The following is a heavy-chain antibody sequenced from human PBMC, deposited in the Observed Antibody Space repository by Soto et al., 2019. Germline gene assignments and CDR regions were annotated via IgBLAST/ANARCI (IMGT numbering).Heavy chain of an antibody. J-gene: IGHJ3*02. CDR1: GGTFSSYT. V-gene: IGHV1-69*04. D-gene: IGHD2-15*01. Sequence: SVKVSCKASGGTFSSYTISWVRQAPGQGLEWMGRIIPILGIANYAQKFQGRVTITADKSTSTAYMELSSLRSEDTAVYYCARDGVLRADIVVVVAAHNDAFDIWGQGTMVTVSS. CDR3: ARDGVLRADIVVVVAAHNDAFDI. CDR2: IIPILGIA.